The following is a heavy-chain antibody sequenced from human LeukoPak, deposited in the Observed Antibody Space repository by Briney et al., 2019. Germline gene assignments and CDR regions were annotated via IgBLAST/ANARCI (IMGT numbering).Heavy chain of an antibody. D-gene: IGHD2-2*02. CDR3: ARQYTGIDY. Sequence: SETLSLTCTVSGGSISSSTYYWGWIRQPPGKGLEWIGSIYYSGSTYYNPSLKSRVTISVDTSNNQFSLKLSSVTASDAAVYYCARQYTGIDYWGQGTLVTVSS. J-gene: IGHJ4*02. V-gene: IGHV4-39*01. CDR1: GGSISSSTYY. CDR2: IYYSGST.